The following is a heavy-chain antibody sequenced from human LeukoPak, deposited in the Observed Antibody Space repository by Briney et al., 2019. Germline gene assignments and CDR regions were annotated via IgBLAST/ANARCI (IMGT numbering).Heavy chain of an antibody. V-gene: IGHV2-5*02. J-gene: IGHJ5*02. CDR1: GFSLSTSGVG. CDR2: IYWDDDK. D-gene: IGHD4-17*01. Sequence: SGPTLVKPTQTLTLTCTFSGFSLSTSGVGVGWIRQPPGKALEWLALIYWDDDKRYSLSLKSRLTITKATSKNQVVLTMTNMDPVDTATYYCAHRLVDYGDFDNWFDPWGQGTLVTVSS. CDR3: AHRLVDYGDFDNWFDP.